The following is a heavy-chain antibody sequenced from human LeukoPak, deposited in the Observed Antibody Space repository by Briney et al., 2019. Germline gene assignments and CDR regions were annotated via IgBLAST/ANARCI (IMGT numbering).Heavy chain of an antibody. CDR3: ARLAAAGTPYYYGMDV. J-gene: IGHJ6*02. CDR1: GGSISSSSYY. D-gene: IGHD6-13*01. V-gene: IGHV4-39*01. Sequence: SETLSLTCTVSGGSISSSSYYWGWIRQPPGKGLEWIGSIYYSGSTYYNPSLKSRVTISVDTSKNQFSLKLSSVTAADTAVYYCARLAAAGTPYYYGMDVWGQGTTVTVSS. CDR2: IYYSGST.